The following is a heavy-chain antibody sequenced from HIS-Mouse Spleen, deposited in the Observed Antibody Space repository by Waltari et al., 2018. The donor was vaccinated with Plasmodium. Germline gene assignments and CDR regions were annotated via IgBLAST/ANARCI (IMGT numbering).Heavy chain of an antibody. CDR1: GFTLSSYW. CDR3: ASSWYWYFDL. V-gene: IGHV3-7*01. Sequence: EVQLVESGGGLFQPGGSLRLSCAVSGFTLSSYWMSWVRQAPGKGLEWVANIKQDGSEKYYVDSVKGRFTISRDNAKNSLYLQMNSLRAEDTAVYYCASSWYWYFDLWGRGTLVTVSS. D-gene: IGHD6-13*01. CDR2: IKQDGSEK. J-gene: IGHJ2*01.